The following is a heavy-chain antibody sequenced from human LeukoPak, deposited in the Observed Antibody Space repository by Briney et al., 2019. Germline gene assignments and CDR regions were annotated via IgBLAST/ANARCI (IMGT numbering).Heavy chain of an antibody. CDR2: ISSSSSYI. J-gene: IGHJ2*01. Sequence: GGSLRLSCAASGFAFSTYGMNWVRQAPGKGLEWVSSISSSSSYIYYADSVKGRFTISRDNAKNSLYLQMNSLRDEDTAVYYCARDYYDSSGIDLWGRGTLVTVSS. CDR1: GFAFSTYG. D-gene: IGHD3-22*01. V-gene: IGHV3-21*01. CDR3: ARDYYDSSGIDL.